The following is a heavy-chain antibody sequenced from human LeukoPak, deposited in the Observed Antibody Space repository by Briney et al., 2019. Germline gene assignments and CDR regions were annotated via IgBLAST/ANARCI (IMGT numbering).Heavy chain of an antibody. CDR1: GFTFSSYW. D-gene: IGHD2-2*02. CDR2: IKQDGSEK. V-gene: IGHV3-7*04. J-gene: IGHJ5*02. CDR3: ARGVVPSAINWFDP. Sequence: GGSLRLSCAASGFTFSSYWMSWVRQAPGKGLEWVANIKQDGSEKYYVDSVKGRFTISRDNAKNSLYLQMNSLRAEDTAVYYCARGVVPSAINWFDPWGQGTLVTVSS.